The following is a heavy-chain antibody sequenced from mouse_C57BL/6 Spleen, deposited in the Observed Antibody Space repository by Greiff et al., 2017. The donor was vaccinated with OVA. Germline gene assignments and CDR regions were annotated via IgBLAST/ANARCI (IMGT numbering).Heavy chain of an antibody. CDR1: GYTFTSYW. CDR2: IHPNSGST. CDR3: ARGGDFAGAYYFDY. J-gene: IGHJ2*01. Sequence: VQLQQPGAELVKPGASVKLSCKASGYTFTSYWMHWVKQRPGQGLEWIGMIHPNSGSTNYNEKFKSKATLTVDKSSSTAYMQLSSLTSEDSAVYYCARGGDFAGAYYFDYWGQGTTLTVSS. V-gene: IGHV1-64*01.